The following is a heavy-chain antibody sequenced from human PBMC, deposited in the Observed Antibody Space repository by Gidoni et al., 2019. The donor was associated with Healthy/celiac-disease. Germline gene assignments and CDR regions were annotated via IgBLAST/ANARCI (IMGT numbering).Heavy chain of an antibody. V-gene: IGHV3-9*01. CDR1: GFTFVDYA. J-gene: IGHJ4*02. CDR2: ISWNSGSI. Sequence: EVQLVESGGGLVQPGRSLRLSCAASGFTFVDYAMHWVRQAPGKGLEWVSGISWNSGSIGYADSVKGRFTISRDNAKNSLYLQMNSLRAEDTALYYCAKVHYYYDSSGRDLYYFDYWGQGTLVTVSS. D-gene: IGHD3-22*01. CDR3: AKVHYYYDSSGRDLYYFDY.